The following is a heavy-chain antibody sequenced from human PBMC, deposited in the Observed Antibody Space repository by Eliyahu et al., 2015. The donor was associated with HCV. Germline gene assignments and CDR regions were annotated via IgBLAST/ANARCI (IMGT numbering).Heavy chain of an antibody. V-gene: IGHV3-23*01. J-gene: IGHJ4*02. CDR3: AKDKGFSGYDPLDY. CDR2: ISGSGGST. Sequence: EVQLLESGGGLVQPGGSLXXSXSXSGSPFSXYAMSWVRQVPGKGLEWVSAISGSGGSTYYTDSVKGRFTISRDNSKNTLYLQMNSLRAEDTAVYYCAKDKGFSGYDPLDYWGQGTLVTVSS. D-gene: IGHD5-12*01. CDR1: GSPFSXYA.